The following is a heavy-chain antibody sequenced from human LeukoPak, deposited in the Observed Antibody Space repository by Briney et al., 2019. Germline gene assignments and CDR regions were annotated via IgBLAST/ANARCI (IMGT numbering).Heavy chain of an antibody. CDR1: GYSFTSYW. V-gene: IGHV5-51*01. D-gene: IGHD3-3*01. CDR3: ARRTYYDFWSGYSNGANDAFDI. CDR2: IYPGDSDT. J-gene: IGHJ3*02. Sequence: GESLQISCKGSGYSFTSYWIGWVRQLPGKGLEWMGIIYPGDSDTRYSPSFQGQVTISADKSISTAYLQWSSLKASDTAMYYCARRTYYDFWSGYSNGANDAFDIWGQGTMVTVSS.